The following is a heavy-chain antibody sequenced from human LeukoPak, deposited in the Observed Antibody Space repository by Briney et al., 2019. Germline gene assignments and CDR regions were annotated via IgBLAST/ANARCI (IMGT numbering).Heavy chain of an antibody. Sequence: SETLSLTCTVSGVSISSSNSYWGWIRQPPGKGLEWIGSIYYSGNTYYNASLKSQVSISIDTSKNQFSLKLTSVTAADTAVYYCARQTGSGLFILPGGQGTLVTVSS. CDR3: ARQTGSGLFILP. CDR1: GVSISSSNSY. J-gene: IGHJ4*02. D-gene: IGHD3/OR15-3a*01. V-gene: IGHV4-39*01. CDR2: IYYSGNT.